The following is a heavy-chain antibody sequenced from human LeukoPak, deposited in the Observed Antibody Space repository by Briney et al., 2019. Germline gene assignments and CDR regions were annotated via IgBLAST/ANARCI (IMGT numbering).Heavy chain of an antibody. CDR2: ISSSGSTI. J-gene: IGHJ4*02. V-gene: IGHV3-11*01. CDR1: GFTFGDYY. Sequence: KPGGSLRLSCAASGFTFGDYYMSWIRQAPGKGPEWVSYISSSGSTIYYADSVKGRFTISRDNAKNSLYLQMNSLRAEDTAVYYCARRGVVPNYYFDYWGQGTLVTVSS. D-gene: IGHD3-3*01. CDR3: ARRGVVPNYYFDY.